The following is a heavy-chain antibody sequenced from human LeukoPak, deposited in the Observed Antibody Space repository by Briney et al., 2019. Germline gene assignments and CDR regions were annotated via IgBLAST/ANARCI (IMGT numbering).Heavy chain of an antibody. CDR2: IYSGGST. CDR1: GGSMNSYY. J-gene: IGHJ4*02. D-gene: IGHD3-22*01. CDR3: ARDSGYYRILDF. V-gene: IGHV4-4*07. Sequence: PSETLSLTCTVSGGSMNSYYWNWIRQPAGKGLGWIGRIYSGGSTNHNPSLKSRVTMSVDTSKSQFSLKLSSVTAADTAVYYCARDSGYYRILDFWSQGTLVTVSS.